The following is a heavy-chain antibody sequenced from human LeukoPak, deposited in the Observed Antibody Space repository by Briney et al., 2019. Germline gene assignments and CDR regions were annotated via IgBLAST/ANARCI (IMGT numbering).Heavy chain of an antibody. D-gene: IGHD1-14*01. Sequence: GGCLRLSCAASGFTFSYHDMHWVRQAPGKGLEFVSSIGAEGTIAFYANSVKGRFTISRDNSQSTMHLQMGGLRPEDSAVYYCARDLGGTKTGGFDIWGQGTVVTVSS. J-gene: IGHJ3*02. CDR3: ARDLGGTKTGGFDI. CDR2: IGAEGTIA. V-gene: IGHV3-64*01. CDR1: GFTFSYHD.